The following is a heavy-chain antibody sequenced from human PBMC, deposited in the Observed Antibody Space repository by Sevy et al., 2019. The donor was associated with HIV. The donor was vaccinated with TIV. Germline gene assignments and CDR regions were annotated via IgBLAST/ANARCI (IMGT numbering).Heavy chain of an antibody. V-gene: IGHV3-7*03. CDR1: GFTFSNHW. Sequence: GGSLRLSCGVSGFTFSNHWMSWVRQAPGKGLEWVANIKKDGTDKFYVDSVKGRFSISRDNAETSLYLEMNSLRVEDTAVYYCARDRRVEYGGSDYWGQGTLVTVSS. CDR3: ARDRRVEYGGSDY. J-gene: IGHJ4*02. CDR2: IKKDGTDK. D-gene: IGHD3-10*01.